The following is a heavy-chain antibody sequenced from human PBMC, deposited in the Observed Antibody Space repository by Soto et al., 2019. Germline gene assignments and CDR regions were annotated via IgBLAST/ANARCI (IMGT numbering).Heavy chain of an antibody. CDR1: GFTFTSSA. CDR2: IVVGSGNK. Sequence: GASVKVSCKASGFTFTSSAVQWVRQARGQRLERKRRIVVGSGNKNNAKKYKKKINITRDMSTSTAYMELSSLRSEDTAVYYCAAAVGVTTDFDYWG. CDR3: AAAVGVTTDFDY. D-gene: IGHD4-17*01. V-gene: IGHV1-58*01. J-gene: IGHJ4*01.